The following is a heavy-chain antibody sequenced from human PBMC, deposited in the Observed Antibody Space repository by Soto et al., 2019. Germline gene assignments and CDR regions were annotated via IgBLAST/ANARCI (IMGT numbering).Heavy chain of an antibody. CDR3: ARWPDGYYYYGMDV. CDR2: MNPNSGNT. CDR1: GYTFTSYD. V-gene: IGHV1-8*01. Sequence: QVQLVQSGAEVKKPGASVKVSCKASGYTFTSYDINWVRQATGQGLEWMGWMNPNSGNTAYAQKFQGRVTMTRKTSISTAYMELSSLRSEDTAVYYCARWPDGYYYYGMDVWGQGTTVTVSS. J-gene: IGHJ6*02.